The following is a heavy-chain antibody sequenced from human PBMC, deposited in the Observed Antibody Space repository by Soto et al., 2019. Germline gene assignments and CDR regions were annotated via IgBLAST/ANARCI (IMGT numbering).Heavy chain of an antibody. D-gene: IGHD6-6*01. V-gene: IGHV4-59*01. CDR2: IYYSGTT. Sequence: SETLSLTCTVSGGSISGYYWSWIRQPPGKGLEWIGYIYYSGTTYYSPSLKTRLTISLDTSKTQISLKLTSVTAADTAVYYCALNKYSSSSAYFDYWGQGALVTVSS. CDR1: GGSISGYY. J-gene: IGHJ4*02. CDR3: ALNKYSSSSAYFDY.